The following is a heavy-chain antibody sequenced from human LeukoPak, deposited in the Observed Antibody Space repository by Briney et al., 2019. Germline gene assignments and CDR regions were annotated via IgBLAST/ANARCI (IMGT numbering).Heavy chain of an antibody. CDR3: ARVRRELLWFGEFLFDY. D-gene: IGHD3-10*01. J-gene: IGHJ4*02. CDR2: IYYSVST. Sequence: TASQTLSLTCTVSAGSISSYSWSWIRPPPGEGLEWIGYIYYSVSTNYNPSPKSRVTISVDTSKNQFSLKLSSVTAADTAVYYCARVRRELLWFGEFLFDYWGQGTLVTVSS. CDR1: AGSISSYS. V-gene: IGHV4-59*01.